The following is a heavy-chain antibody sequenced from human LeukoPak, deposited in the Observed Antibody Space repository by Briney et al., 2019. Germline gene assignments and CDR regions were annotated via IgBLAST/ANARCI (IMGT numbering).Heavy chain of an antibody. D-gene: IGHD3-3*01. J-gene: IGHJ6*02. CDR3: AKYEMDG. CDR2: IKEDGSEK. CDR1: GFTFKSYW. V-gene: IGHV3-7*01. Sequence: GGSLRLSCVASGFTFKSYWMIWVRQAPGKGLEWVANIKEDGSEKHYVDSVKGRFIISRDNAKNSLYLQMNSLRAEDTAVYYCAKYEMDGWGQGTTVIVPS.